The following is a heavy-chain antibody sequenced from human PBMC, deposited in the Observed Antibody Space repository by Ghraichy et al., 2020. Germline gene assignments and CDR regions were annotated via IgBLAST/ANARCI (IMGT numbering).Heavy chain of an antibody. V-gene: IGHV3-7*01. Sequence: GESLNISCTTSGFTFSAYWMSWVRQAPGKGLEWVADIKQDGSEKYYVDSVKGRFTIPRDNAENSLYLQMKSLRAEETAVYYCARERRCSGGGCYYFDYWGQGTLVTVSS. D-gene: IGHD2-15*01. CDR1: GFTFSAYW. J-gene: IGHJ4*02. CDR2: IKQDGSEK. CDR3: ARERRCSGGGCYYFDY.